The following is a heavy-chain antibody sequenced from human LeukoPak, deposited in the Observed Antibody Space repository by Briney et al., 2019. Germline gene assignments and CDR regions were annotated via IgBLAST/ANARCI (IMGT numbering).Heavy chain of an antibody. D-gene: IGHD6-13*01. J-gene: IGHJ4*02. V-gene: IGHV3-74*01. CDR2: ISSDGSTT. CDR1: GFTFSTSW. Sequence: GGSLRLSCATSGFTFSTSWMHWVRQAPGKGLVWVSRISSDGSTTTYADSVKGRFTISRDNAKNTLYLQMNSLRVEDTAVYYCVRVRSSSWYDYWGQGALVTVP. CDR3: VRVRSSSWYDY.